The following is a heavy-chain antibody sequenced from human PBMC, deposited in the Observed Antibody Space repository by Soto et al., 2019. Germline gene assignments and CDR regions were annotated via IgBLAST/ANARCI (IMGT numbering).Heavy chain of an antibody. CDR2: ISGSGGST. CDR1: GFTFSNYA. D-gene: IGHD3-3*01. J-gene: IGHJ4*02. Sequence: EVQLLESGGGLVQPGGSLRLSCAASGFTFSNYAMSWVRQAPGKGLDWVSAISGSGGSTYYADSVKGRFTISRDNFKNTLYLQMNSLRAEDTAVYYCARDNFWSGYRDCWGQGTLVTVSS. CDR3: ARDNFWSGYRDC. V-gene: IGHV3-23*01.